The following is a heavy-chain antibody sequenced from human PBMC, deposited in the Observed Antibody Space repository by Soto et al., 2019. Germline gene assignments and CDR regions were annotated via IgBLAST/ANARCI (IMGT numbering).Heavy chain of an antibody. V-gene: IGHV3-23*01. D-gene: IGHD2-15*01. CDR3: AKVAYCSDGSCYPWYYDY. J-gene: IGHJ4*02. CDR1: GFTFSSYG. CDR2: ISANGGYT. Sequence: GGSLRLSCAASGFTFSSYGMSWVRQAPGKGLEWVSAISANGGYTYYADSVKGRFTISRDNSKNTLYLQMNSLRAEDTAVYYCAKVAYCSDGSCYPWYYDYWGQGTLVTVSS.